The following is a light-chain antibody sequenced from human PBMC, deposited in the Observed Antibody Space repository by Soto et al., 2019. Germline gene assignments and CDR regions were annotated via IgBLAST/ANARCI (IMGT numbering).Light chain of an antibody. J-gene: IGKJ1*01. CDR1: QSVGTY. CDR2: GAS. CDR3: QQYDNLPPWT. Sequence: EIVMTQSLATLSVSPGERATLSCKASQSVGTYLAWYQQKPDQAPRLLIYGASTRAAGVPARFSGGGSGTEFTLTISSLQSEDFAIYHCQQYDNLPPWTFGQGTKVEIK. V-gene: IGKV3-15*01.